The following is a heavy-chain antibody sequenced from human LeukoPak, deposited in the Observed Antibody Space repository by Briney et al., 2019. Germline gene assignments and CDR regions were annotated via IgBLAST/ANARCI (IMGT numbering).Heavy chain of an antibody. Sequence: SGPTLVKPTQTLTLTCTFSGFSLSTSGVGVGWIRPPPGKALEWLALIYWDDDKRYSPSLKSRLTITKDTSKNQVVLTMTNMDPVDTATYYCAHRRKYSSSWYYFAYWGQGTLVTVSS. CDR3: AHRRKYSSSWYYFAY. CDR1: GFSLSTSGVG. CDR2: IYWDDDK. J-gene: IGHJ4*02. V-gene: IGHV2-5*02. D-gene: IGHD6-13*01.